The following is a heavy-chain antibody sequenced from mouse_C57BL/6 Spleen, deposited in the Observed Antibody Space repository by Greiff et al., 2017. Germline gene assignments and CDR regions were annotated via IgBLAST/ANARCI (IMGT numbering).Heavy chain of an antibody. CDR2: ISYDGSN. Sequence: ESGPGLVKPSQSLSLTCSVTGYSITSGYYWNWIRQFPGNKLEWMGYISYDGSNNYNPSLKNRISITRDTSKNQFFLKLNSVTTEDTATYYCAREEFGCWGQGTTLTVSS. CDR3: AREEFGC. V-gene: IGHV3-6*01. CDR1: GYSITSGYY. J-gene: IGHJ2*01.